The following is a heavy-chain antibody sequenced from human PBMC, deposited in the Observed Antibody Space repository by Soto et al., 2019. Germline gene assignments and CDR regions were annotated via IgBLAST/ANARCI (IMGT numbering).Heavy chain of an antibody. CDR1: GFTFSTYA. J-gene: IGHJ4*02. CDR3: ARDPSDY. CDR2: ISYDGSNK. V-gene: IGHV3-30-3*01. Sequence: QVHLVESGGGVVQPGRSLRLSCAASGFTFSTYAIHWVRQAPGKGLEWVAVISYDGSNKYYADSVKGRFTISRDNSKNPLYLQMDSLRAEDTAVYYCARDPSDYWGQGTLVTVSS.